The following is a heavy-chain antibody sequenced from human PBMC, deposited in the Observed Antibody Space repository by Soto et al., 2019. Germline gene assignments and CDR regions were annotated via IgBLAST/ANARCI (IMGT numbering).Heavy chain of an antibody. D-gene: IGHD2-2*01. CDR2: LYYSGTT. CDR3: ARTYVPDMVVVPAATDYMDV. Sequence: QLQVQESGPGLVKPSEALSLTCTFSGGSVIGRNYYWSWVRQPPGKGLEWIGSLYYSGTTYYNPSLKRRVTTSVDTSKNQFSLKLSSGTAADTAVYYCARTYVPDMVVVPAATDYMDVWGKGTTVTVSS. CDR1: GGSVIGRNYY. J-gene: IGHJ6*03. V-gene: IGHV4-39*01.